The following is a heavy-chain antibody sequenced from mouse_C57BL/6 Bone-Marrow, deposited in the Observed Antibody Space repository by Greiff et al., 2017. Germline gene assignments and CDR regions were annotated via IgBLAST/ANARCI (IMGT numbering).Heavy chain of an antibody. CDR3: ARDYYGSSYWYFDV. CDR1: GYTFTSYW. V-gene: IGHV1-72*01. J-gene: IGHJ1*03. CDR2: MDPNSGGT. Sequence: QVQLQQSGAELVKPGASVKLSCKASGYTFTSYWMHWVKQRPGRGLEWIGRMDPNSGGTKYNEKFKSKATLTVDKPSSTAYMQLSSLTSEDSAVYYCARDYYGSSYWYFDVSGTGTTVTVSS. D-gene: IGHD1-1*01.